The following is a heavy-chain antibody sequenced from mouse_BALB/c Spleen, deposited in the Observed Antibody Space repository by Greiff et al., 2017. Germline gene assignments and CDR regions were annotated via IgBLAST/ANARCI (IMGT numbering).Heavy chain of an antibody. J-gene: IGHJ4*01. V-gene: IGHV2-2*02. D-gene: IGHD4-1*01. CDR2: IWSGGST. CDR1: GFSLTSYG. CDR3: ASNWDGYAMDY. Sequence: VKLMESGPGLVQPSQSLSITCTVSGFSLTSYGVHWVRQSPGKGLEWLGVIWSGGSTDYNAAFISRLSISKDNSKSQVFFKMNSLQANDTAIYYCASNWDGYAMDYWGQGTSVTVSS.